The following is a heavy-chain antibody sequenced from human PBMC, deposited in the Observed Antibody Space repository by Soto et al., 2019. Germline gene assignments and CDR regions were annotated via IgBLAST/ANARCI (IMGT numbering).Heavy chain of an antibody. CDR3: ARHEDSSSWYLGWFDP. D-gene: IGHD6-13*01. V-gene: IGHV4-4*02. CDR1: GDSISSTHW. J-gene: IGHJ5*02. CDR2: VYHTGST. Sequence: SETLSLTCVVSGDSISSTHWWTWVRQTPGTGLEWIGEVYHTGSTYYNPSLKSRVTISVDTSKNQFSLKLSSVTAADTAVYYCARHEDSSSWYLGWFDPWGQGTLVTVSS.